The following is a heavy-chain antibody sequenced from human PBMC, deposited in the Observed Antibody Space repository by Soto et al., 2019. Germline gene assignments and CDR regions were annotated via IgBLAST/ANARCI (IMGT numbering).Heavy chain of an antibody. J-gene: IGHJ5*02. V-gene: IGHV1-3*01. CDR2: INAGNGNT. CDR3: AHRRPNPYDRSGSKYNWFDP. D-gene: IGHD3-22*01. Sequence: GASVKVSCKASGYTFTSYAMHWVRQAPGQRLEWMGWINAGNGNTKYSQKFQSRLSITKDTSKNQVVLTVANMDPVDTATYYCAHRRPNPYDRSGSKYNWFDPWGQGTLVTVSS. CDR1: GYTFTSYA.